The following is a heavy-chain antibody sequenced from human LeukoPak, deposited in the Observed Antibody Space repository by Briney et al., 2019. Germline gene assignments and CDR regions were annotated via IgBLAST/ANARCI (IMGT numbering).Heavy chain of an antibody. CDR2: INPSGGST. CDR1: GYTFTSYY. V-gene: IGHV1-46*01. J-gene: IGHJ5*02. D-gene: IGHD3-22*01. Sequence: ASVKVSCKASGYTFTSYYMHWVRQAPGQGLEWMGIINPSGGSTSYAQKFQGRVTMTRDTSTNTVYMELRSLRSEDPAVSYCPTQSSPYYYDSSSYQHWDDPCGQGTLVTVSS. CDR3: PTQSSPYYYDSSSYQHWDDP.